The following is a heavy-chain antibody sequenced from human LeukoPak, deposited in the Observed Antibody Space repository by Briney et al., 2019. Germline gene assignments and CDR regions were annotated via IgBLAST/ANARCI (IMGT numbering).Heavy chain of an antibody. CDR2: ITGSGALT. Sequence: GGSLRLSCAASGFTLSNYAMTWVRQAPGKGLEWVSSITGSGALTYYADSVKGRFTISRDNAKNSLYLQMNSLRAEDTAVYYCARVEEDYYDSSGYYGYFDYWGQGTLVTVSS. CDR1: GFTLSNYA. CDR3: ARVEEDYYDSSGYYGYFDY. D-gene: IGHD3-22*01. V-gene: IGHV3-21*01. J-gene: IGHJ4*02.